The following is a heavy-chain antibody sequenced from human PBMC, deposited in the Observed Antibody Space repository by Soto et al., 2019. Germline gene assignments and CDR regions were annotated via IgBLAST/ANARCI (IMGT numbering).Heavy chain of an antibody. CDR1: GYTFTSYG. CDR2: ISAYNGST. D-gene: IGHD2-8*01. J-gene: IGHJ4*02. Sequence: ASVKVSCKASGYTFTSYGISWVRQAPGQGLEWMGWISAYNGSTNYAQKLQGRVTMTTDTSTSTAYMELRSLRSDDTAVYYCARVFIWRRLDMVYAETFDYWGQGTLVTVSS. V-gene: IGHV1-18*01. CDR3: ARVFIWRRLDMVYAETFDY.